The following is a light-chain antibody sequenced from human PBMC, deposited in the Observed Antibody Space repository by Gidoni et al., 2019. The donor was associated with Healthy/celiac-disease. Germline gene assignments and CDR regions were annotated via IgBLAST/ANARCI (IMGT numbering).Light chain of an antibody. V-gene: IGLV2-11*01. J-gene: IGLJ1*01. CDR1: SSDVGGYNY. CDR2: DVS. Sequence: QSALTQPRSVSGSPGQSVTISCTVTSSDVGGYNYVSWYQQHPGNAPKLMIYDVSKRPSGVPDRFSGSKSGNTASLTISGLQAEDEADYYCCSYAGSYSYVFGTGTKVTVL. CDR3: CSYAGSYSYV.